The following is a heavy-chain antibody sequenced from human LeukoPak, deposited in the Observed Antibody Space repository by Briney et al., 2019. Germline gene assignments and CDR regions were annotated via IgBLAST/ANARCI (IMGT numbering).Heavy chain of an antibody. Sequence: ASVKVSCKASGYIFIDYEINWVRQAPGQGLEWMGWINTYNGNTNYAQKFQGRVTMTTDTSTSTAYMELRSLRSDDTAVYYCARVVLDHYYDSSGYLGTLDYWGQGTLVTVSS. CDR3: ARVVLDHYYDSSGYLGTLDY. D-gene: IGHD3-22*01. J-gene: IGHJ4*02. V-gene: IGHV1-18*01. CDR1: GYIFIDYE. CDR2: INTYNGNT.